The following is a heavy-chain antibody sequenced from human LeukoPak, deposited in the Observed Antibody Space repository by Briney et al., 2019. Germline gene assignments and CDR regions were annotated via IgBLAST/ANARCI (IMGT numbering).Heavy chain of an antibody. J-gene: IGHJ4*02. CDR3: ARDFSLSSGYYPDY. V-gene: IGHV3-30-3*01. CDR1: GFTFSSYA. D-gene: IGHD3-22*01. CDR2: ISYGGSNK. Sequence: PTGGSLRLSCAASGFTFSSYAMHWVRQAPGKGLEWVAVISYGGSNKYYADSVKGRFTISRDDSKNTLYLQMNSLRAEDTAVYYCARDFSLSSGYYPDYWGQGTLVTVSS.